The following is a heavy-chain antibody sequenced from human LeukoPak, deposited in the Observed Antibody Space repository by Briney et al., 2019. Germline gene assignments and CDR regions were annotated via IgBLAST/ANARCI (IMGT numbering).Heavy chain of an antibody. V-gene: IGHV7-4-1*02. CDR3: ARELVEGYYYYGMDV. Sequence: GASVKVSCKASGYTFTSYAMNWVRQAPGQGLEWMGWINTNTGNPTYAQGFTGRFVFSLDTSVSTAYLQISSLKAEDTAVYYCARELVEGYYYYGMDVWGQGTTVTVSS. D-gene: IGHD6-13*01. CDR1: GYTFTSYA. CDR2: INTNTGNP. J-gene: IGHJ6*02.